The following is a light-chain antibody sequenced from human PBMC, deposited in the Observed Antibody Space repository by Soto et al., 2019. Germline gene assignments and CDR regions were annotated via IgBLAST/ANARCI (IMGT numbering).Light chain of an antibody. CDR2: DAS. CDR1: QSISSSF. J-gene: IGKJ4*01. V-gene: IGKV3D-20*02. Sequence: EIVLTQSPGILSLSPGERASLSCGASQSISSSFLAWYQQKPGQAPRLLTYDASNRATGIPARFSGSGSGTDFTLTISSLEPQDFAVYYCQQRSNWVTFGGGTKVDIK. CDR3: QQRSNWVT.